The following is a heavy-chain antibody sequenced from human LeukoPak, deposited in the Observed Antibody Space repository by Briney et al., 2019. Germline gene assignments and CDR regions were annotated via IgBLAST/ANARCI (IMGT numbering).Heavy chain of an antibody. J-gene: IGHJ2*01. CDR2: IYYSGST. D-gene: IGHD3-9*01. CDR3: ARHYDILTGYYKYWYFDL. V-gene: IGHV4-59*01. Sequence: SETLSLTCTVSGGSISSYYWSWIRQPPGKGLEWIGYIYYSGSTNYNPSLKSRVTILVDTSKNQFSLKLSSVTAADTAVYYCARHYDILTGYYKYWYFDLWGRGTLVTVSS. CDR1: GGSISSYY.